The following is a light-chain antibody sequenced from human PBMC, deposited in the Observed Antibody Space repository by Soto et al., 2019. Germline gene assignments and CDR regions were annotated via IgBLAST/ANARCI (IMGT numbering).Light chain of an antibody. J-gene: IGKJ1*01. Sequence: DSQMSLSPCALSASVGDRVRITCRASQSITTWLAWHQQKPGKAPKLLIYDASSWASGIPSRFSGSGSGTDFTLTISRLQPDDVARYYCQQSASQPWPFGQGTKVDIK. CDR1: QSITTW. CDR2: DAS. CDR3: QQSASQPWP. V-gene: IGKV1-5*01.